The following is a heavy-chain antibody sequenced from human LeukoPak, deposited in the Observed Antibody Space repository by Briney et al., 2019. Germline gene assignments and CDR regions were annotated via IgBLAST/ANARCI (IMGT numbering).Heavy chain of an antibody. CDR1: GYTFTSYG. CDR3: ARDCDRSGYYCY. D-gene: IGHD3-22*01. Sequence: ASVKVSCKASGYTFTSYGISWVRQAPGQGLEWVGWISGDNGNTYYAQKLQGRVTMTTDTSTSAAYMELRSLRSDDTAVYFCARDCDRSGYYCYWGQGTLVTVSS. V-gene: IGHV1-18*01. J-gene: IGHJ4*02. CDR2: ISGDNGNT.